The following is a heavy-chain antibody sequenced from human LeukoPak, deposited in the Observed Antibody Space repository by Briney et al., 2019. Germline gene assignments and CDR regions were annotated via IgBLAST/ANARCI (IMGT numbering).Heavy chain of an antibody. J-gene: IGHJ5*02. CDR2: IYFRGST. D-gene: IGHD1-1*01. CDR1: GDSFSDYY. CDR3: ARAMRWTSGRVELGWFDR. Sequence: PSETLSLACSFSGDSFSDYYWTWIRRPPGGRLEWIGQIYFRGSTKYNPSLKNRVSISVDTSKNQVYLTLTSVTAADTAVYYCARAMRWTSGRVELGWFDRWGQGTLVTVSS. V-gene: IGHV4-59*01.